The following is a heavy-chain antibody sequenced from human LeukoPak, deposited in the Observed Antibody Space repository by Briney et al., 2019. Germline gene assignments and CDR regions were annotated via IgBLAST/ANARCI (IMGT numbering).Heavy chain of an antibody. D-gene: IGHD3-9*01. J-gene: IGHJ4*02. V-gene: IGHV1-18*01. CDR1: GYTFINYG. Sequence: ASVKVSCKASGYTFINYGINWVRQAPGQGLEWVGWISAYNGSTKYAKKFQGRVTMTTDTSTSTAYMELRSLRSDDTAVYYCARDSDILTTPPDFWGQGTLVTVSS. CDR2: ISAYNGST. CDR3: ARDSDILTTPPDF.